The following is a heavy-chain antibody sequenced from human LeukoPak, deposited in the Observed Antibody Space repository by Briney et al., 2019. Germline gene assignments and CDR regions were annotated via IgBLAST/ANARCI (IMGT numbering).Heavy chain of an antibody. J-gene: IGHJ3*02. CDR2: INPSGGST. CDR1: GYTFTTYY. V-gene: IGHV1-46*01. D-gene: IGHD1-26*01. CDR3: ARDGGSSNAFDI. Sequence: ASVKVSCTASGYTFTTYYMHWVRQAPGQGLEWMGIINPSGGSTSYAQRLQGRGTMTSDKSTSTVYMELSSLRSEDTAGYYCARDGGSSNAFDIWGQGTMVTVSS.